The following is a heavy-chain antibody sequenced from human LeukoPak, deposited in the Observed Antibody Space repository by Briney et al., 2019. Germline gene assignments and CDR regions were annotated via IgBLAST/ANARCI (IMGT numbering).Heavy chain of an antibody. D-gene: IGHD4-17*01. CDR2: ISYDGSNK. V-gene: IGHV3-30*18. CDR1: GFTFSSYG. CDR3: AKLGGTVTTSPPDY. Sequence: PGGSLRLSCAASGFTFSSYGMHWVRQAPGKGLEWVAVISYDGSNKYYADSVKGRFTISRDNSKNTLYLQMNSLRAEDTAVYYCAKLGGTVTTSPPDYWGQGTLVTVSS. J-gene: IGHJ4*02.